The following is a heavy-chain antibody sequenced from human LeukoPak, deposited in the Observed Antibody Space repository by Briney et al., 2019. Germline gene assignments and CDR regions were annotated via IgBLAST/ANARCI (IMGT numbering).Heavy chain of an antibody. V-gene: IGHV3-48*04. CDR2: ISSSSGTI. J-gene: IGHJ4*02. CDR1: GFTFNTYS. Sequence: PGGSLRLSCVASGFTFNTYSMNWFRQAPGKGLEWISYISSSSGTIYYSDSMKGRFTISRDNAKNSLYPQMNNLRAEDTAVYYCARGRDLFDSWGQGTLVIVSS. CDR3: ARGRDLFDS.